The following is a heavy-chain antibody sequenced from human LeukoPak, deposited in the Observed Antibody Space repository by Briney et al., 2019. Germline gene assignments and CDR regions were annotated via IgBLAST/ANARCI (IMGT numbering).Heavy chain of an antibody. J-gene: IGHJ4*02. CDR2: IYYSGST. D-gene: IGHD1-1*01. Sequence: PSETLSLTCTVSGSPISSYYWSWIRQPPGKGPEWIGYIYYSGSTNYNPSLKSRVTISIDTSKNQFSLKLSSVTAADTAVYYCARGWTGWGQGTLVTVSS. CDR3: ARGWTG. V-gene: IGHV4-59*01. CDR1: GSPISSYY.